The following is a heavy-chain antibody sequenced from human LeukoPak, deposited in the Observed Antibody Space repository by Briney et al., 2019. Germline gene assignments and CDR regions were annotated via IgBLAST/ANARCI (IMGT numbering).Heavy chain of an antibody. D-gene: IGHD3-10*01. V-gene: IGHV4-34*01. CDR3: ARDPYGFDY. CDR1: GGSFSGYY. Sequence: PSETLSLTCAVYGGSFSGYYWSWIRQPPGKGLEWIGEINHSGSTSYNPSLKSRVTISVDTSKNQFSLKLSSVTAADTAVYYCARDPYGFDYWGQGTLVTVSS. J-gene: IGHJ4*02. CDR2: INHSGST.